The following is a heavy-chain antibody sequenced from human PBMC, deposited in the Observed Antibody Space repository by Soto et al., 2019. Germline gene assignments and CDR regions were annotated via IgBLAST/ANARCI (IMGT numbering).Heavy chain of an antibody. CDR2: ISSSGSTI. J-gene: IGHJ6*02. Sequence: GGSLRLSCAASGFTFSDYYMSWIRQAPGKGLEWVSYISSSGSTIDYADSVKGRFTISRDNAKNSLYLQMNSLRAEDAAVYYCARGNCGGACYFYYGMDVWGQGTTVTVSS. V-gene: IGHV3-11*01. D-gene: IGHD2-21*02. CDR3: ARGNCGGACYFYYGMDV. CDR1: GFTFSDYY.